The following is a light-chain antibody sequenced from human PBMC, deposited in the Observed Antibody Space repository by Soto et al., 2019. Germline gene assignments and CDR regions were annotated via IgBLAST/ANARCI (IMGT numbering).Light chain of an antibody. J-gene: IGKJ2*01. Sequence: DIQLTQSASSLSASVGDRVTITCQASQFITNYLNWYQQKPGRAPKLLIYDISTLEIGVPSRFGGSGSGTHFNFTITGLQPEDIATYYCQQYENLPYTFGQGTKLEI. V-gene: IGKV1-33*01. CDR1: QFITNY. CDR2: DIS. CDR3: QQYENLPYT.